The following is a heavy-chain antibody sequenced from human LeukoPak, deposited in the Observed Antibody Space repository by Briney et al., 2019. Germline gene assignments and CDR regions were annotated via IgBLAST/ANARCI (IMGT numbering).Heavy chain of an antibody. CDR1: GFTFSSYA. J-gene: IGHJ4*02. CDR3: AKDGVVTITSEY. Sequence: PGGSLRLSCTASGFTFSSYAMSWVRQAPGKGLEWVSVISGSGGSTFYGDSVKGRFTISRDNSKNTLYLQMNSLRAEDTAVYYCAKDGVVTITSEYWGQGTLVTVSS. CDR2: ISGSGGST. V-gene: IGHV3-23*01. D-gene: IGHD3-16*01.